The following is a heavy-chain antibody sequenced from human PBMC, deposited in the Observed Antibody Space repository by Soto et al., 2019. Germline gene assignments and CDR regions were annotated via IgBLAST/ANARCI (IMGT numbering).Heavy chain of an antibody. Sequence: GGSLRLSCAASGFTFSSYAMSWVRQAPGKGLEWVSAISGSGGSTYYADSVKGRFTISRDNSKNTLYLQMNSLRAEDTAVYYCAKDLGHCTNGVCVIDYWGQGTLVTVSS. CDR2: ISGSGGST. J-gene: IGHJ4*02. CDR1: GFTFSSYA. CDR3: AKDLGHCTNGVCVIDY. D-gene: IGHD2-8*01. V-gene: IGHV3-23*01.